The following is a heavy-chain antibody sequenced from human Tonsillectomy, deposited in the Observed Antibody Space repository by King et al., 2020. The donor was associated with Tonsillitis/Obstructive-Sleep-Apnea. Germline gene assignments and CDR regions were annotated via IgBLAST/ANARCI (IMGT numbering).Heavy chain of an antibody. CDR1: GYTFTNYA. J-gene: IGHJ4*02. V-gene: IGHV1-3*01. CDR2: IIAGNGNT. CDR3: AREDCDSTICYASFDY. Sequence: QLVQSGAEVKKPGASVKVSCKASGYTFTNYAMHWVRQAPGQRLEWMGCIIAGNGNTKYSQKFQGRVTITRDTSATTAYMELSSLRSEDTAVYYCAREDCDSTICYASFDYWGQGTLVTVSS. D-gene: IGHD2-2*01.